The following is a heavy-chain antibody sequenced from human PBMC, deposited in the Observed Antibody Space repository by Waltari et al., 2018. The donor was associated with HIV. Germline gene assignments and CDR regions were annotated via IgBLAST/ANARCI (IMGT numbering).Heavy chain of an antibody. V-gene: IGHV4-4*07. CDR2: IYTSGST. D-gene: IGHD3-16*02. CDR3: ARDKWDYVWGSYLYYFDY. Sequence: QVQLQESGPGLVKPSETLSLICPVAGGSIRRYYWSRIRQPAGQGLAWIGRIYTSGSTNYNPSLKSRVTMSVDTSKNQFSLKLSSVTAADTAVYYCARDKWDYVWGSYLYYFDYWGQGTLVTVSS. CDR1: GGSIRRYY. J-gene: IGHJ4*02.